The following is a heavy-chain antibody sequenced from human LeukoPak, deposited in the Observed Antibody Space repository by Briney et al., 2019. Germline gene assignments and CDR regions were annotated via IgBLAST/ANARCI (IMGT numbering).Heavy chain of an antibody. Sequence: PGGSLRLSCAASGFTFSNAWMTWVRQAPGKGLEWVGRIKRKTVGGTTDYAAPVKSRFTISRDDSKDTLYLQMNSLIIADTGVYYCTTCGYSGYDSNYWGQGGLVTVSS. CDR1: GFTFSNAW. V-gene: IGHV3-15*01. CDR3: TTCGYSGYDSNY. CDR2: IKRKTVGGTT. D-gene: IGHD5-12*01. J-gene: IGHJ4*02.